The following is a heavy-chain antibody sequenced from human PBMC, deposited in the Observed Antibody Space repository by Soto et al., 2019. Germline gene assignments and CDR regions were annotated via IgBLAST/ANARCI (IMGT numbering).Heavy chain of an antibody. CDR2: SIPIFGTA. D-gene: IGHD1-26*01. V-gene: IGHV1-69*01. CDR1: GVTFSSYA. Sequence: QVQLVQSGAEVKKPGSSVTVSCTASGVTFSSYAISWVRQAPGQGREWMGGSIPIFGTAKYAQKLQGRVTITADESTSTAYMELSSLRSEDTAVYYCARGGSGGGAAPFDYWGPGTLVTGPS. CDR3: ARGGSGGGAAPFDY. J-gene: IGHJ4*02.